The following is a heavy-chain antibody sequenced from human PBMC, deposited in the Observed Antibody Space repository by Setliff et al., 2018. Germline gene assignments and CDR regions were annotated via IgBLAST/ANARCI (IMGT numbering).Heavy chain of an antibody. D-gene: IGHD3-16*01. CDR2: ISSSSAYI. CDR3: ARDPAYGAFDI. V-gene: IGHV3-21*01. Sequence: GSLRLSCAASGLIFTSYSMNWVRQAPGKGLEWVSSISSSSAYIYYADSVKGRFTISRDNAKNSVYLQMNSLRAEDTAVYYCARDPAYGAFDIWGQGTMVTVAS. CDR1: GLIFTSYS. J-gene: IGHJ3*02.